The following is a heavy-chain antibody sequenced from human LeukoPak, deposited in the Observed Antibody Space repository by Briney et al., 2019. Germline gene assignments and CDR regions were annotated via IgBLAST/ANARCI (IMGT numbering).Heavy chain of an antibody. D-gene: IGHD4-17*01. J-gene: IGHJ6*02. CDR2: ISSSSSYI. CDR3: ARDLSNDYGDYGPDYYYGMDV. CDR1: GFTFSSYS. Sequence: PGRSLRLSCAASGFTFSSYSMNWVRRAPGKGLEWVSSISSSSSYIYYADSVKGRFTISRDNAKNSLYLQMNSLRAEDTAVYYCARDLSNDYGDYGPDYYYGMDVWGQGTTVTVSS. V-gene: IGHV3-21*01.